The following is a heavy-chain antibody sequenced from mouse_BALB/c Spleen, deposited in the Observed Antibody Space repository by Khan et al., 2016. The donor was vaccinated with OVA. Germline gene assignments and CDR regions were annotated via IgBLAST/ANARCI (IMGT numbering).Heavy chain of an antibody. J-gene: IGHJ3*01. V-gene: IGHV14-3*02. CDR3: ASYYRYDGWFAY. CDR2: IDPANGNT. Sequence: VQLQQSGAELVKPGASVKLSCTAPGFNIKDTYMHWVKQRPEQGLEWIGRIDPANGNTKYDPKFQGKATITADTSSNTAYLQLSSLTSEDTAVYYCASYYRYDGWFAYWGQGTLVTVSA. CDR1: GFNIKDTY. D-gene: IGHD2-14*01.